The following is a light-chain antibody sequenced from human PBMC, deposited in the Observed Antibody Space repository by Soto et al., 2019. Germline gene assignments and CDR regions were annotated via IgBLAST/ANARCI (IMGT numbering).Light chain of an antibody. CDR1: QSVGSS. V-gene: IGKV3-20*01. Sequence: EIVLTQSPGTLSLSPGERATLSCRASQSVGSSLSWYQQKPGQAPRLLFYGASNRATAIPDRFGGSGFGTDFTLTITRLEPEDFAVYYCQQYGDSPQTFGPGTKVEI. CDR3: QQYGDSPQT. CDR2: GAS. J-gene: IGKJ1*01.